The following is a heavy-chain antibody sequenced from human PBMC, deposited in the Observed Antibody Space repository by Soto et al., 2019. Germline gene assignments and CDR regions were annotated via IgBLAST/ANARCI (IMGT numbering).Heavy chain of an antibody. CDR2: IYYSGST. J-gene: IGHJ4*02. CDR3: ARGVTMVRGVIHTPYFDY. V-gene: IGHV4-31*03. CDR1: GGSISSGGYY. Sequence: QVQLQESGPGLVKPSQTLSLTCTVSGGSISSGGYYWSWIRQHPGKGLEWIGYIYYSGSTYYNPVLKGRVTISVDTSKNQFSLKLSSVTAADTAVYYCARGVTMVRGVIHTPYFDYWGQGTLVTVSS. D-gene: IGHD3-10*01.